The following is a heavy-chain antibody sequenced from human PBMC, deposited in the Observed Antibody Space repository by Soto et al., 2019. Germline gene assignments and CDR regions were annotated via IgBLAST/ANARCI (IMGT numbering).Heavy chain of an antibody. J-gene: IGHJ4*02. Sequence: RASVKISCKASGGNFSSYAISWVRQAPGQGLEWMGGIIPIFGTANYAQKFHGRVTITADESTSTAYMEPSSLRSEDTAVYYCARDALRRYSYGFRPFGYYRKRPLFTTSS. V-gene: IGHV1-69*13. CDR2: IIPIFGTA. CDR1: GGNFSSYA. CDR3: ARDALRRYSYGFRPFGY. D-gene: IGHD5-18*01.